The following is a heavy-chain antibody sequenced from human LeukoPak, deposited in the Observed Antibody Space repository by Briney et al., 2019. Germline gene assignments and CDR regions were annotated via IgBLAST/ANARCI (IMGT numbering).Heavy chain of an antibody. D-gene: IGHD6-19*01. V-gene: IGHV3-23*01. CDR1: GFIFSSYA. CDR2: ISARGTST. CDR3: AKGLQWLFDY. J-gene: IGHJ4*02. Sequence: GGSLRLSCAASGFIFSSYAMSWVRQAPGMGLESVSAISARGTSTYYADSVKGRFTISRDNSKNTLYLQMNSLRAEDTAVYYCAKGLQWLFDYWGQGTLVTVSS.